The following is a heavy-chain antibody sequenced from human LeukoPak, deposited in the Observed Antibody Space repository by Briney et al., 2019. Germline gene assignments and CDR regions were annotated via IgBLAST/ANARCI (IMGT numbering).Heavy chain of an antibody. CDR2: INTNTGNP. V-gene: IGHV7-4-1*02. D-gene: IGHD2-15*01. Sequence: GASVKVSCKASGYTFTSYAMNWVRQAPGQGLEWMGWINTNTGNPTYAQGFTGRFVFSLDTSVSTAYLQISSLKAEDTAVYYCARLTWTDCSGGSCYGRAYYFDYWGQGTLVTVSS. CDR3: ARLTWTDCSGGSCYGRAYYFDY. CDR1: GYTFTSYA. J-gene: IGHJ4*02.